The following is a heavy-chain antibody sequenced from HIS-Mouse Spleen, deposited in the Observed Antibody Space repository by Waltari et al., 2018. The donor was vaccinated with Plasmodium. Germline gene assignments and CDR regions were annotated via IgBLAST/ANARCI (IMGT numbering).Heavy chain of an antibody. D-gene: IGHD7-27*01. CDR1: DGSFSGYY. J-gene: IGHJ3*02. CDR3: ATSNDI. V-gene: IGHV4-34*01. Sequence: QVQLQQWGAGLLKPSETLSLTCAVYDGSFSGYYWSWIRQPPGKGLEWIGEINHSGSTNYNPSVKRRVTISVDTSKNQFSLKLSSVTAADTAVYDCATSNDIWGQGTMVTVSS. CDR2: INHSGST.